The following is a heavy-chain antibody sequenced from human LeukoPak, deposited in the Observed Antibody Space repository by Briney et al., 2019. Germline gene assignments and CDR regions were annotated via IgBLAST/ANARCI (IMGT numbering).Heavy chain of an antibody. CDR1: GFTFSSYA. Sequence: GGSLRLSCAASGFTFSSYAMRWVRQAPGKGLEWVAVISYDGSNKYYADSVKGRFTISRDNSENTLYLQMNSLRAEDTAVYYCAKDPPSIVGVTWGQGTLVTVSS. V-gene: IGHV3-30*04. D-gene: IGHD1-26*01. CDR2: ISYDGSNK. J-gene: IGHJ5*02. CDR3: AKDPPSIVGVT.